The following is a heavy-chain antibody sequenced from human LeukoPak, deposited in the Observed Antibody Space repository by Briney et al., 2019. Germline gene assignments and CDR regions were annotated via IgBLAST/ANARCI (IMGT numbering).Heavy chain of an antibody. D-gene: IGHD3-22*01. CDR2: IYTSGST. V-gene: IGHV4-4*09. J-gene: IGHJ4*02. CDR3: ARLTPHYYDSSGYRPALFDY. Sequence: PSETLPLTCTVSGGSISSYYWSWIRQPPGKGLEWIGYIYTSGSTNYNPSLKSRVTISVDTSKNQFSLKLSSVTAADTAVYYCARLTPHYYDSSGYRPALFDYWGQGTLVTVSS. CDR1: GGSISSYY.